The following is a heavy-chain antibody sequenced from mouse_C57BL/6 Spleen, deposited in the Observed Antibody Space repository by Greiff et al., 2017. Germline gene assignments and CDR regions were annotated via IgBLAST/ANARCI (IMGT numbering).Heavy chain of an antibody. V-gene: IGHV1-82*01. J-gene: IGHJ2*01. Sequence: VMLVESGPELVKPGASVKISCKASGYAFSSSWMNWVKQRPGKGLEWIGRIYPGDGDTNYNGKFKGKATLTPDKSSSTAYMQLRRLTSADSAVYFCASPAYVSSCPFAYWGQGTTLTVSS. CDR2: IYPGDGDT. CDR1: GYAFSSSW. D-gene: IGHD1-1*01. CDR3: ASPAYVSSCPFAY.